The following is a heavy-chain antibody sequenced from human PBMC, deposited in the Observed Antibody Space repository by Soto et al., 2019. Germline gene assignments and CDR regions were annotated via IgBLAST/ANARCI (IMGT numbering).Heavy chain of an antibody. CDR3: VREGDSGFFS. D-gene: IGHD6-25*01. CDR1: GFTFGDYW. J-gene: IGHJ5*02. Sequence: EVQLVESGGGLVQPGGSLRLSCATSGFTFGDYWMSWVRQAPGKRLEWVANTKQDESEKYYVGSVKGRFTISRDNAKNSLYLQLNSLRGEDTGVYFCVREGDSGFFSWGQGTLVTVSS. CDR2: TKQDESEK. V-gene: IGHV3-7*01.